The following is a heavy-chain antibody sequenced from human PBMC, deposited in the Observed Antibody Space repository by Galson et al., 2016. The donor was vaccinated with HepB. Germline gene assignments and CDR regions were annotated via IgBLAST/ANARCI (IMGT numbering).Heavy chain of an antibody. V-gene: IGHV4-4*02. D-gene: IGHD6-19*01. CDR2: TFHSGTT. CDR3: ARHIGVAGTRGFDS. CDR1: GGSVSSTPW. J-gene: IGHJ5*01. Sequence: SETLSLTCTISGGSVSSTPWWSWVRQPPGKGLEWIGETFHSGTTYYNTSLGSRVTISVDKSQNHLSLTLTSMTVADTAVYYCARHIGVAGTRGFDSWGPGILVTVSS.